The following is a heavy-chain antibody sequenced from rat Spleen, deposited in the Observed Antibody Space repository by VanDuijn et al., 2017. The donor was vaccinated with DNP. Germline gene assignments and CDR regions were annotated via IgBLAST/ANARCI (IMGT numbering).Heavy chain of an antibody. CDR3: ARPMDYYSGGFAY. V-gene: IGHV5-22*01. D-gene: IGHD1-1*01. J-gene: IGHJ3*01. CDR1: GFTFSDYY. Sequence: EVQLVESGGGLAQPGRSLKLSCAASGFTFSDYYMAWVRRAPTKGLEWVAYISHDGVSNYNGGSVKGRFTISRDVAKSTLSLQMNSLRSEDMATYYCARPMDYYSGGFAYWGQGTLVTVSS. CDR2: ISHDGVSN.